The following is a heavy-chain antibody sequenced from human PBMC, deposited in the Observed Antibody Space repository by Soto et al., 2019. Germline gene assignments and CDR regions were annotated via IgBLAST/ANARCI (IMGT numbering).Heavy chain of an antibody. CDR3: AKDRRPTVTTSFDY. J-gene: IGHJ4*02. Sequence: QVQLVESGGGVVQPGRSLRLSCAASGFTFSSYGMHWVRQAPGKGLEWVAVISYDGSNKYYADSVKGRFTISRDNSKNTLYLQMNSLGAEDRAGYYCAKDRRPTVTTSFDYWGQGTLVTVSS. CDR2: ISYDGSNK. D-gene: IGHD4-17*01. CDR1: GFTFSSYG. V-gene: IGHV3-30*18.